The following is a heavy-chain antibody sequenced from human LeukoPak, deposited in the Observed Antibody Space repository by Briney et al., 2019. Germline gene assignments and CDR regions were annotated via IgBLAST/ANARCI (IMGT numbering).Heavy chain of an antibody. Sequence: PGGSLRLSCAASGFTFSSYAMRWVRQAPGKGLEWVAVISYDGSNKYYADSVKGRFTISRDNSKNTLYLQMNSLRAEDTAVYYCARDLLDGERYYYYMDVWGKGTTVTISS. CDR1: GFTFSSYA. J-gene: IGHJ6*03. D-gene: IGHD4-17*01. CDR2: ISYDGSNK. V-gene: IGHV3-30*04. CDR3: ARDLLDGERYYYYMDV.